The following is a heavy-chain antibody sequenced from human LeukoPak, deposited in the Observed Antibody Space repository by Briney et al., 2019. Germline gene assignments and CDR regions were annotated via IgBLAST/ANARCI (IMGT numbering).Heavy chain of an antibody. Sequence: GGSLRLSCAGSGFTFASYAVHWVRRAPGRRLEWVAFITSDGTTEHYRDSVKGRFTLSRDNSKNTVSLQMNSLGTEDTAVYYCARGRDSGSFIIDYWGQGTLVTVSS. CDR3: ARGRDSGSFIIDY. CDR2: ITSDGTTE. D-gene: IGHD3-10*01. J-gene: IGHJ4*02. V-gene: IGHV3-30-3*01. CDR1: GFTFASYA.